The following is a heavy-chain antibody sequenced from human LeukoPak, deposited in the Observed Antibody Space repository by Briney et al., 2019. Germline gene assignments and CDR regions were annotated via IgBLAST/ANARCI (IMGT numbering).Heavy chain of an antibody. CDR2: ISYDGSNK. Sequence: GGSLRLSCAASGFTFSSYAMHWVRQAPGKGLEWVAVISYDGSNKYYADSVKGRFTISRDNSKNTLYLQMNSLRAEDTAVYYCAKCSLLCGMDVWGQGTTVTVSS. V-gene: IGHV3-30-3*02. CDR1: GFTFSSYA. CDR3: AKCSLLCGMDV. D-gene: IGHD2-2*01. J-gene: IGHJ6*02.